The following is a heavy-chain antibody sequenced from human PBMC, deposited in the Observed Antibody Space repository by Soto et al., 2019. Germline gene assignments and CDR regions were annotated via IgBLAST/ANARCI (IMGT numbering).Heavy chain of an antibody. D-gene: IGHD3-22*01. V-gene: IGHV4-31*03. CDR3: ARDSSYYYDSSGYYPTPHYYGMDV. CDR1: SSSISSGAYY. CDR2: IYYIWSS. Sequence: PSDTLSLTCPVSSSSISSGAYYWSWIRKHPGKGLEVIGFIYYIWSSYYIPSFKIRVIISVDTSKNQFSLKLSSVTAADTALYYCARDSSYYYDSSGYYPTPHYYGMDVWGQGTTVTVSS. J-gene: IGHJ6*02.